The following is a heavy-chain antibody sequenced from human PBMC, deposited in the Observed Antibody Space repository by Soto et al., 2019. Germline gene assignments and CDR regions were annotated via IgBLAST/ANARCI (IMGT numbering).Heavy chain of an antibody. CDR3: AKLYIRHNWFDP. J-gene: IGHJ5*02. V-gene: IGHV4-34*01. Sequence: SETLSLTCAVYGGSFSGYYWSWIRQPPGKGLEWIGDINHSGSTNYNPSLKSRVTISVETSKNQFSLKLSSVTAADTAVYYCAKLYIRHNWFDPWGQGTLVTVSS. CDR2: INHSGST. CDR1: GGSFSGYY. D-gene: IGHD3-10*01.